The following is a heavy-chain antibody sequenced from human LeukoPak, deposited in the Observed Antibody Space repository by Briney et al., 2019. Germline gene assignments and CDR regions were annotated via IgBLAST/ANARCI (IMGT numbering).Heavy chain of an antibody. CDR1: GFTFTTYY. CDR2: INQDGSTA. D-gene: IGHD1-1*01. CDR3: VRENWSIDY. V-gene: IGHV3-7*01. Sequence: GGSLRLSCAASGFTFTTYYMTWVRQAPGKGLEWVANINQDGSTAYYVDSVKGRFTFSRDNAKNSVYLQMSSLRAEDTAGYNCVRENWSIDYWGQGTLVTVS. J-gene: IGHJ4*02.